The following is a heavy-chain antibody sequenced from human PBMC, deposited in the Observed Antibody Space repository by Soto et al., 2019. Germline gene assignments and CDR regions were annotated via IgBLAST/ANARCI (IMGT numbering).Heavy chain of an antibody. CDR2: INPNSGGT. D-gene: IGHD6-13*01. J-gene: IGHJ4*02. CDR3: ARGLISSWYFDY. CDR1: GYTFTGYY. V-gene: IGHV1-2*04. Sequence: ASVKVSCKASGYTFTGYYMHWVRQAPGQGLEWMGWINPNSGGTNYAQKFQGWVTMNRDTSISTAYMELSRLRSDDTAVYYWARGLISSWYFDYWGQGTLVTVSS.